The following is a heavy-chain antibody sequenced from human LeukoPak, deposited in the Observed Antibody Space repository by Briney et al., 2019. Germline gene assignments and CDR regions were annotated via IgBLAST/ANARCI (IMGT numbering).Heavy chain of an antibody. CDR2: ISSSGSTI. J-gene: IGHJ3*02. CDR1: GFTFSDYY. D-gene: IGHD4-17*01. CDR3: AKDPNGDYIGTFDI. Sequence: GGSLRLSCAASGFTFSDYYMSWIRQAPGKGLEWVSYISSSGSTIYYADSVKGRFTISRDNAKNSLYLQMNSLRAEDTAVYYCAKDPNGDYIGTFDIWGQGTMVTVSS. V-gene: IGHV3-11*01.